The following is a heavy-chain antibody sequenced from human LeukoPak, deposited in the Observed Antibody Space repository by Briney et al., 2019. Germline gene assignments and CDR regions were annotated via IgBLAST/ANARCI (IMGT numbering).Heavy chain of an antibody. D-gene: IGHD3-3*01. V-gene: IGHV1-2*06. Sequence: GAPVKVSCKASGYTFTGYYMHWVRQAPGQGLEWMGRINPNSGGTNYAQKFQGRVTMTRDTSISTAYMELSRLRSDDTAVYYCARPIYDFWSGYYNYWGQGALVTVSS. CDR1: GYTFTGYY. CDR2: INPNSGGT. CDR3: ARPIYDFWSGYYNY. J-gene: IGHJ4*02.